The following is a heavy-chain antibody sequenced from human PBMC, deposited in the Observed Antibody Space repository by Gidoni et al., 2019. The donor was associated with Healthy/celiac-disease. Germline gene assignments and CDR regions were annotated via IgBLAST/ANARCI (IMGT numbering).Heavy chain of an antibody. Sequence: QVQLVESGGGVVQPGRSLRLSCAASGFTFSSYGMHWVRQAPGKGLEWVAVISYDGSNKYYADSVKGRVTISRDNSKNTLYLQMNSLRAEDTAVYYCARVSSSWSDFDYWGQGTLVTVSS. CDR1: GFTFSSYG. CDR3: ARVSSSWSDFDY. CDR2: ISYDGSNK. V-gene: IGHV3-30*03. J-gene: IGHJ4*02. D-gene: IGHD6-13*01.